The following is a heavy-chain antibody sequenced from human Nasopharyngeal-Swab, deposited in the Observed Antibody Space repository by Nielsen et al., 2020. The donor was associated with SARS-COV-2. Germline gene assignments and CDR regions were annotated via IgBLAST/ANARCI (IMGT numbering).Heavy chain of an antibody. CDR3: ARYSRSSWSSRRDY. D-gene: IGHD6-13*01. V-gene: IGHV4-34*01. Sequence: WIRQPPGKGLEWIGEINHSRSTNYNPSLKSRVTISVDTSKNQFSLKLSSVTAADTAVYYCARYSRSSWSSRRDYWGQGTLVTVSS. J-gene: IGHJ4*02. CDR2: INHSRST.